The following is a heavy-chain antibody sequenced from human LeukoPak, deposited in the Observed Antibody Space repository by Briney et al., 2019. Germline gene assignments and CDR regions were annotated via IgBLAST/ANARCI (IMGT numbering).Heavy chain of an antibody. Sequence: GGSLRLSCAASGFSFSDYYMSWIRQAPGKGLEWVSHISSFSNFRSYADSVKGRFTISRDNSKNTLYLQMNSLRAEDTAVYYCAKDLHAFYDSSGYFDYWGQGTLVTVSS. V-gene: IGHV3-11*05. CDR2: ISSFSNFR. J-gene: IGHJ4*02. CDR1: GFSFSDYY. CDR3: AKDLHAFYDSSGYFDY. D-gene: IGHD3-22*01.